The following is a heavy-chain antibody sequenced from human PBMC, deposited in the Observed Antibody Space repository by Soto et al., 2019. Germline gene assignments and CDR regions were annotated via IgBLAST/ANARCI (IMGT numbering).Heavy chain of an antibody. D-gene: IGHD2-21*01. V-gene: IGHV3-23*01. Sequence: PGGSLRLSCVASGFVFSYYAMSWVRQAPGKGLEWVSAISAGGDTYYADSVKGRFTVSRANSKNTLYLQMDSLRAKDTAIYYCANVPIWCGGSSCYTEGFDSWGQGTLVTVSS. CDR2: ISAGGDT. CDR3: ANVPIWCGGSSCYTEGFDS. CDR1: GFVFSYYA. J-gene: IGHJ4*02.